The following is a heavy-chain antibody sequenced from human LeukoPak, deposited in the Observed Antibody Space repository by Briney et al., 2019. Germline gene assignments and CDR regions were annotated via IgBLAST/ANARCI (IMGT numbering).Heavy chain of an antibody. CDR1: GFTFRTYT. J-gene: IGHJ5*02. Sequence: SGGSLRLSCAASGFTFRTYTMHWVRQAPGKGLEWEASISYDGYYKYYAESVKGPFIISRDNSKNTLYLQINSLRADDTAVYYCASAGAVTDSFVHWGEGTLVIVSS. V-gene: IGHV3-30-3*01. CDR2: ISYDGYYK. CDR3: ASAGAVTDSFVH. D-gene: IGHD4-23*01.